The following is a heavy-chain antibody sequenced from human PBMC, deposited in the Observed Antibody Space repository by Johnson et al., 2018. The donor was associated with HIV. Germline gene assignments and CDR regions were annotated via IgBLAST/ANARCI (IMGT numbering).Heavy chain of an antibody. CDR1: GFTFDDYA. J-gene: IGHJ3*02. Sequence: EVQLVESGGVVVQPGGSLRLSCAASGFTFDDYAMHWVRQAPGKGLEWVSLISWDGGSTYYADSVKGRFTISRDNSKNTLYLQMNSLRAEDTAVYYCAKDVAVAAPGAFDIWGQGTMVTVSS. D-gene: IGHD6-19*01. V-gene: IGHV3-43D*04. CDR2: ISWDGGST. CDR3: AKDVAVAAPGAFDI.